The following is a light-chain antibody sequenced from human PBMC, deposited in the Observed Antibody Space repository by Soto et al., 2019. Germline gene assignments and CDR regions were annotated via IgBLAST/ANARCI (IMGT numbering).Light chain of an antibody. Sequence: SALTQPPSASGSPGQSVTISCTGTSSDVGAYQYVSWYQQYPGKAPKLMIYEGSTPPSRVPDRFGGSKSGNAASLTVSGLQADDEDDYYCTSYVGSNIWVFGGGTKLTVL. V-gene: IGLV2-8*01. J-gene: IGLJ3*02. CDR2: EGS. CDR1: SSDVGAYQY. CDR3: TSYVGSNIWV.